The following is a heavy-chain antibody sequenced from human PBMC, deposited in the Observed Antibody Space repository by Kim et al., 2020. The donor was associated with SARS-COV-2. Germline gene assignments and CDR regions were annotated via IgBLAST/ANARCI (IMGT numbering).Heavy chain of an antibody. V-gene: IGHV4-59*01. Sequence: LKIRVTISVDTSKNQFSLKLSSVTAADTAVYYCARSLITMVRGVILDFDYWGQGTLVTVSS. D-gene: IGHD3-10*01. J-gene: IGHJ4*02. CDR3: ARSLITMVRGVILDFDY.